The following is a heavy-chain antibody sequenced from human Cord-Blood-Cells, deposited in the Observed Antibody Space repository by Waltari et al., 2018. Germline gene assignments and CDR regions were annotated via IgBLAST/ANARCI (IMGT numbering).Heavy chain of an antibody. CDR2: ISSSSSYI. Sequence: EVQLVECAGGVVKPGGSLILSCAASGFTFRSVRMPWGRNDPGKGREWVSTISSSSSYIYYADSVEGRINIFRDNAKNSLDLQMNILSAEDTAVYYCASDLDEQQLVRGGYWGQGTMVTVSS. V-gene: IGHV3-21*01. CDR3: ASDLDEQQLVRGGY. CDR1: GFTFRSVR. D-gene: IGHD6-13*01. J-gene: IGHJ4*02.